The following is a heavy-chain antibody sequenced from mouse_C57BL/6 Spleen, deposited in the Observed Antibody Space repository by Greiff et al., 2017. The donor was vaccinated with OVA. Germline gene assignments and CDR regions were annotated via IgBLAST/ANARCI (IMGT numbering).Heavy chain of an antibody. CDR3: ARDYYGSSYFDY. D-gene: IGHD1-1*01. Sequence: VQGVESGAELVRPGASVKLSCKASGYTFTDYYINWVKQRPGQGLEWIARIYPGSGNTYYNEKFKGKATLTAEKSSSTAYMQLSSLTSEDSAVYFCARDYYGSSYFDYWAQGTTLTVSS. CDR1: GYTFTDYY. J-gene: IGHJ2*01. CDR2: IYPGSGNT. V-gene: IGHV1-76*01.